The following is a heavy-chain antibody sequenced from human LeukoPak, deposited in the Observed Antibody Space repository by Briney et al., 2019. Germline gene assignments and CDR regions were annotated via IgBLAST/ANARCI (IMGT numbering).Heavy chain of an antibody. D-gene: IGHD6-13*01. J-gene: IGHJ6*02. CDR1: GDSVSSNRAS. CDR3: AKFGSTWRLGMDV. Sequence: SQTLSLTCAISGDSVSSNRASWNWFRQSPSRGLEWLGRTYYKSKWYNDYAVSVKSRITINPDTSKNQFSLQLNSVTPEDTAVYYCAKFGSTWRLGMDVCGQGTTVTVSS. V-gene: IGHV6-1*01. CDR2: TYYKSKWYN.